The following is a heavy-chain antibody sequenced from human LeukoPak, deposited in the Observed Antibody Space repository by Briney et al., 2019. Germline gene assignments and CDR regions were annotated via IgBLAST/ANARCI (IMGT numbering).Heavy chain of an antibody. Sequence: NPSETLSLTCTVSGGSISSYYWSWIRQSAGMGLEWIGRISGSGVITYNPSPKSRVILSLDTSNNHFSLKLISVTAADTAVYYCGRNGYYSLDYWGQGILVTVSS. CDR3: GRNGYYSLDY. J-gene: IGHJ4*02. D-gene: IGHD3-10*01. CDR2: ISGSGVI. V-gene: IGHV4-4*07. CDR1: GGSISSYY.